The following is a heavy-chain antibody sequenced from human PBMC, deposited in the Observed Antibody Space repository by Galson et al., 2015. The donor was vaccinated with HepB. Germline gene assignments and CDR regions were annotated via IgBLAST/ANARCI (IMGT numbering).Heavy chain of an antibody. CDR3: TRDSYDYVWGSYRSIDY. D-gene: IGHD3-16*02. CDR2: IRSKAYGGTT. J-gene: IGHJ4*02. V-gene: IGHV3-49*04. Sequence: SLRLSCAASGFTFGDYAMSWVRQAPGKGLEWVGFIRSKAYGGTTEYAASVKGRFTISRDDSKSIAYLQMNSLKTEDTAVYYCTRDSYDYVWGSYRSIDYWGQGTLVTVSS. CDR1: GFTFGDYA.